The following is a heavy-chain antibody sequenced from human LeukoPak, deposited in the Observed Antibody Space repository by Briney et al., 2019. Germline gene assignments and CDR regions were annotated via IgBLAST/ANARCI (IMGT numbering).Heavy chain of an antibody. Sequence: ASVKFSCKASGYTFTSYYIHWVRQAPGQGLEWMGIINPSVVSTSYAQKFQCRVTMTRDTSTTTVYMARSSLRSEDTAVYYCAKSSPHGSGSYYNAYNWFDPWGQGTLVTVSS. J-gene: IGHJ5*02. CDR2: INPSVVST. V-gene: IGHV1-46*03. CDR3: AKSSPHGSGSYYNAYNWFDP. CDR1: GYTFTSYY. D-gene: IGHD3-10*01.